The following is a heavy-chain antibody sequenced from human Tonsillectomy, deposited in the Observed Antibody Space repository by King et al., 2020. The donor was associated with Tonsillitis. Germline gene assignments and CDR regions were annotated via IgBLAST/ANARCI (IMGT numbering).Heavy chain of an antibody. CDR3: ASLVPGTIFGVVISAFDI. CDR2: IYPGDSDT. J-gene: IGHJ3*02. V-gene: IGHV5-51*01. Sequence: VQLVESGAEVKKPGESLKISCKGSGYSFTNYWIAWVRQMPGKGLEWMGIIYPGDSDTRYNPSFQGQVTISADKSISTAYLQGSSLKASDTAMYYCASLVPGTIFGVVISAFDIWGQGTMVTVSS. D-gene: IGHD3-3*01. CDR1: GYSFTNYW.